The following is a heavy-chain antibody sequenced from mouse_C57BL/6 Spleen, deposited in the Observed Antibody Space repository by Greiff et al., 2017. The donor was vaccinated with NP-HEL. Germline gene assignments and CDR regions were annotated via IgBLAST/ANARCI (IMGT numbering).Heavy chain of an antibody. V-gene: IGHV1-82*01. J-gene: IGHJ4*01. Sequence: QVQLQQSGPELVKPGASVKISCKASGYAFSSSWMNWVKQRPGKGLEWIGRIYPGDGDTNYNGKLKGKATLTADKSSRTASKQLSSLTSEDSAVYFVAKSDYGYDGYAMDYWGQGTSVTVSS. D-gene: IGHD2-2*01. CDR1: GYAFSSSW. CDR3: AKSDYGYDGYAMDY. CDR2: IYPGDGDT.